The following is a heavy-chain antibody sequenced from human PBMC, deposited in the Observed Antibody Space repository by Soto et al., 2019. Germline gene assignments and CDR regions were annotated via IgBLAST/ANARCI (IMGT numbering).Heavy chain of an antibody. CDR2: IYHSGST. V-gene: IGHV4-59*01. CDR1: GGSISSFY. J-gene: IGHJ6*02. D-gene: IGHD3-10*01. Sequence: PSETLSLTCTVSGGSISSFYWSWIRQPPGRGLEWIGYIYHSGSTNYNPSLKSRVTISVDTSKSQFSLKLSSVTAADTAVHYCARDIEGSGSYLDHYYYYGIDVWGQGTTVTVSS. CDR3: ARDIEGSGSYLDHYYYYGIDV.